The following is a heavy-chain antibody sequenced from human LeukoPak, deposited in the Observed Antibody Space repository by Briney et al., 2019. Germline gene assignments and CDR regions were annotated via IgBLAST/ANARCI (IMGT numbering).Heavy chain of an antibody. Sequence: ASVKVSCKASRYTFTSYDINWVREAAGHGLEWMGWMNPNTGRTGYAQKFQGRITIPRDTSINTAYMELTNLRSEDTAIYYCARLSQTPDYYTLGGYYYLGYWGQGTPVTVSS. CDR1: RYTFTSYD. CDR2: MNPNTGRT. CDR3: ARLSQTPDYYTLGGYYYLGY. D-gene: IGHD3-10*01. J-gene: IGHJ4*02. V-gene: IGHV1-8*01.